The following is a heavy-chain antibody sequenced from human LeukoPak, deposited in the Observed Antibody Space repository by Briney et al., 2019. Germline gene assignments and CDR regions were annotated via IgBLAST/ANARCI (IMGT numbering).Heavy chain of an antibody. J-gene: IGHJ3*02. CDR3: ARLAYYSYALDI. CDR2: IYYSGST. V-gene: IGHV4-39*01. CDR1: GGSISSSSYY. D-gene: IGHD3-10*01. Sequence: PSETLSLTCTVSGGSISSSSYYWGWIRQPPGKGLEWIGSIYYSGSTYYNPSLKSRVTISVDTSKNQFSLKLSSVTAADTAVYYCARLAYYSYALDIWGQGTMVTVSS.